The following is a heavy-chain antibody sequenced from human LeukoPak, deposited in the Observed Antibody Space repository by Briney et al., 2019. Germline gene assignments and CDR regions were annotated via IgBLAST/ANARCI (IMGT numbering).Heavy chain of an antibody. J-gene: IGHJ4*02. D-gene: IGHD3-3*01. CDR3: AREVEGFWSGYQDY. CDR2: IYYSGST. CDR1: GGSISSHY. V-gene: IGHV4-59*11. Sequence: PSETLSLTCTVSGGSISSHYWSWIRQPPGKGLEWIGYIYYSGSTNYNPSLKSRVTISVDTSKNQFSLKLSSATAADTAVYYCAREVEGFWSGYQDYWGQGTLVTVSS.